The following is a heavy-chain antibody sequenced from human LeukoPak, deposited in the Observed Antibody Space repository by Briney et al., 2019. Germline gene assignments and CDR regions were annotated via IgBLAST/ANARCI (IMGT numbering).Heavy chain of an antibody. Sequence: PGGSLRLSCAASGFTFSSYWMSWVRQAPGKGLEWVANILPDGSAKNYVDSVKGRFIISRDNAKNSVSLQMNSLRAEDTAVYYCARGTDPREDIQLWFRYWGQGTLVTVSS. CDR1: GFTFSSYW. J-gene: IGHJ4*02. D-gene: IGHD5-18*01. V-gene: IGHV3-7*01. CDR2: ILPDGSAK. CDR3: ARGTDPREDIQLWFRY.